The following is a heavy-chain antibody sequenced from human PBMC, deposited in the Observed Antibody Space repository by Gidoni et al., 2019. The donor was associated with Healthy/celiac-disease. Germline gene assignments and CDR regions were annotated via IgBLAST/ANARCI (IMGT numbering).Heavy chain of an antibody. J-gene: IGHJ4*02. CDR1: GFTFSSYG. CDR3: ARERGIVDLVATTSFDY. Sequence: QVQLVESGGGVVQPGRSLRLSCAASGFTFSSYGMHWVRQAPGKGLEWVAVISYGGSNKYNADSVKGRFTISRDNSKNTLYLKMNSLRPEDTAVYYCARERGIVDLVATTSFDYWGQGTLVTVSS. V-gene: IGHV3-30*19. D-gene: IGHD5-12*01. CDR2: ISYGGSNK.